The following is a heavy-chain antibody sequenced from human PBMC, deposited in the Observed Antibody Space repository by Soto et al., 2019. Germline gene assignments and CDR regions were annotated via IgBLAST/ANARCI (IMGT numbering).Heavy chain of an antibody. CDR1: DASIRSGGYY. CDR3: ARIEMASIK. J-gene: IGHJ4*02. Sequence: TLSLTCSVADASIRSGGYYWSWLRQSPGKGLEWIGHIYYTGSTFYSPSLRSRLTISLDTSKNQFSLDLSSVTAADTAMYYCARIEMASIKWGRGTLVTGSS. V-gene: IGHV4-31*03. CDR2: IYYTGST.